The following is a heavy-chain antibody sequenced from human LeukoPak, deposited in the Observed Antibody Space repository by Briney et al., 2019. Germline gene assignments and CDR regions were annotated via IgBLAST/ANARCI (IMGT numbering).Heavy chain of an antibody. CDR1: GYTFTSYY. D-gene: IGHD3-22*01. Sequence: GASVKVSCKASGYTFTSYYMHWVRQAPGQGLEWMGIINPSGGSTSYAQKFQGRVTMTRDTSTSTVYMELSSLRSEDTAVYYCARDPKTYDSSGYSFDYWGQGTLVTVSS. CDR3: ARDPKTYDSSGYSFDY. CDR2: INPSGGST. V-gene: IGHV1-46*01. J-gene: IGHJ4*02.